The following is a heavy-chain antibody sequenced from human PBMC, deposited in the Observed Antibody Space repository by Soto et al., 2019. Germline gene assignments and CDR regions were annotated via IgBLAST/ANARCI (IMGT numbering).Heavy chain of an antibody. CDR1: GGSVSSGSYY. V-gene: IGHV4-61*01. CDR3: ARRGVPAATRYGYYYYGMDV. CDR2: IYYSGST. Sequence: SETLSLTCTVSGGSVSSGSYYWIWIRQPPGKGLEWIGYIYYSGSTNYNPSLKSRVTISVDTSKNQFSLKLSSVTAADTAVYYCARRGVPAATRYGYYYYGMDVWGQGTTVTVSS. J-gene: IGHJ6*02. D-gene: IGHD2-2*01.